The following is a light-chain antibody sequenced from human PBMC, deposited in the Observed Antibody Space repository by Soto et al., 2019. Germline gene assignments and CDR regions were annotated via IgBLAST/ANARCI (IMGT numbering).Light chain of an antibody. V-gene: IGLV1-47*01. CDR2: RND. Sequence: QSVLTQPPSASGTPGQRVSISCSGSSSNIGSNSVYWYQQLPGTAPKLLIYRNDQRPSGVPDRFSGSKSGSSAYLAISGLRSEDEADDYCATWDDSLRGVVFGGGTKRTV. J-gene: IGLJ2*01. CDR1: SSNIGSNS. CDR3: ATWDDSLRGVV.